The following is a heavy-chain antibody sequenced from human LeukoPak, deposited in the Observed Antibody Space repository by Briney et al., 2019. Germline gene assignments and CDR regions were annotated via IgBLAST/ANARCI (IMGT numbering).Heavy chain of an antibody. CDR2: INNDGRVT. CDR1: AFTFSSHW. D-gene: IGHD3-16*01. Sequence: GASLTLSYAAYAFTFSSHWMHWVRQAPGKGLVWVSFINNDGRVTRYADSVKGRITISRNNTKHSVYLQMNSLRAEDTAMYYCARGGQGAVDYWGPGTLVTVS. CDR3: ARGGQGAVDY. J-gene: IGHJ4*02. V-gene: IGHV3-74*01.